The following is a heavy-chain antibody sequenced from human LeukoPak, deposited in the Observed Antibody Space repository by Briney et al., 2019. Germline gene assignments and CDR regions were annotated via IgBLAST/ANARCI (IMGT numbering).Heavy chain of an antibody. CDR3: ARRAGAYSHPYDY. CDR2: IYSDNT. J-gene: IGHJ4*02. D-gene: IGHD4/OR15-4a*01. V-gene: IGHV3-53*01. CDR1: GFTVSSNS. Sequence: HSGGSLRLSCTVSGFTVSSNSMSWVRQAPGKGLEWVSFIYSDNTHYSDSVKGRFTISRDNSKNTLYLQMNSLRAEDTAVYYCARRAGAYSHPYDYGGQGTLVTVSS.